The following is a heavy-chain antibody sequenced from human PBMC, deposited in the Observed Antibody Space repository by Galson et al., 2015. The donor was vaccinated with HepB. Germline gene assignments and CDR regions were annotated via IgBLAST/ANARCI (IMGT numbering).Heavy chain of an antibody. CDR2: FDPEDGET. J-gene: IGHJ4*02. V-gene: IGHV1-24*01. Sequence: SVKVSCQVSGYTLTELSMHWVRQAPGKGLEWMGGFDPEDGETIYAQKFQGRVTMTEDTSTDTAYMELSSLRSEDTAVYYCATLRGYSGYPDYWGQGTLVTVSS. CDR3: ATLRGYSGYPDY. D-gene: IGHD5-12*01. CDR1: GYTLTELS.